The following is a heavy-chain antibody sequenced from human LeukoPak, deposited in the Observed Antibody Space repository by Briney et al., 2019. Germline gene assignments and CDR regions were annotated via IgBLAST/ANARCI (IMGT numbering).Heavy chain of an antibody. CDR3: AKSSSYDSSDYYVDSFDI. CDR2: IYPGDSDT. D-gene: IGHD3-22*01. V-gene: IGHV5-51*01. Sequence: GESLKISCKGSGYSFTSYWIGWVRQMPGKGLEWMGIIYPGDSDTRYSPSFQGQVTISAEKSISTAYLQWSSLKASDTAMYYCAKSSSYDSSDYYVDSFDIWGQGTMVTVSS. CDR1: GYSFTSYW. J-gene: IGHJ3*02.